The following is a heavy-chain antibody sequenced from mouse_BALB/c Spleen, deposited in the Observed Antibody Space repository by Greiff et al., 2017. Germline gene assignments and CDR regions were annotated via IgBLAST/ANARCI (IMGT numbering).Heavy chain of an antibody. CDR2: IDPSDSYT. CDR1: GYTFTSYW. CDR3: TRNYRYDEGSWFAY. Sequence: VQLQQPGAELVKPGASVKMSCKASGYTFTSYWMHWVKQRPGQGLEWIGVIDPSDSYTSYNQKFKGKATLTVDTSSSTAYMQLSSLTSEDSAVYYCTRNYRYDEGSWFAYWGQGTLVTVSA. J-gene: IGHJ3*01. V-gene: IGHV1S127*01. D-gene: IGHD2-14*01.